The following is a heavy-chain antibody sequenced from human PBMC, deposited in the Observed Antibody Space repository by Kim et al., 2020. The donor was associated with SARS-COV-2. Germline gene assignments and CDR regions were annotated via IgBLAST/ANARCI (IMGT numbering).Heavy chain of an antibody. CDR2: IDYSGNT. CDR3: GRDET. Sequence: SETLSPTCIVSGGSIISGDDYWSWIRQTPGKGLEWIGYIDYSGNTYYNPSLESRVTMSLDTSRNQFSLRLRSVTGADTAVYYCGRDETWG. CDR1: GGSIISGDDY. V-gene: IGHV4-30-4*01. J-gene: IGHJ5*01.